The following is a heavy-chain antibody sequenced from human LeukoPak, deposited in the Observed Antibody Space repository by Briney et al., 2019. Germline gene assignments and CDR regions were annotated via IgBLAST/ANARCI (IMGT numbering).Heavy chain of an antibody. CDR1: GYTFTGYY. Sequence: ASVKVSCKASGYTFTGYYMHWVRQAPGQGLEWMGWINPNSGGTNYAQKFQGRVTMTRDTSISTAYMELSRLRSDDTAVYYCAKDTKWELLAPGLDYWGQGTLVTVSS. D-gene: IGHD1-26*01. CDR2: INPNSGGT. CDR3: AKDTKWELLAPGLDY. V-gene: IGHV1-2*02. J-gene: IGHJ4*02.